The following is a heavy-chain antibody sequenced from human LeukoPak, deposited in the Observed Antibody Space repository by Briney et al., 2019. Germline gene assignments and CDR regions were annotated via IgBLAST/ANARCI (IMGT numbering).Heavy chain of an antibody. CDR2: IKGDGTET. CDR3: AREEVKSFDN. J-gene: IGHJ5*02. Sequence: GGSLRLSCAVSGFIFSDHYIDWVRQAPGKGLEWVANIKGDGTETSYVTSVRGRFTISRDNAKNSLYLQMNNLRVEDTAVYYCAREEVKSFDNWGQGTLVTVSS. V-gene: IGHV3-7*03. CDR1: GFIFSDHY.